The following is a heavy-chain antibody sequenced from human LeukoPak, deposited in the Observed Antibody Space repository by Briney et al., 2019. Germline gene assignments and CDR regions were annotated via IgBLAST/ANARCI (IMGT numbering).Heavy chain of an antibody. Sequence: SETLSLTCTVSGGSISSGGYYWSWIRQHPGKGLEWIGYIYYSGSTYYNPSLKSRVTISVDTSKNQFSLKLSSVTAADTAVYYCVRGGPQYYYESSGYSLDYWHQGTLVSVSS. CDR1: GGSISSGGYY. CDR2: IYYSGST. CDR3: VRGGPQYYYESSGYSLDY. D-gene: IGHD3-22*01. V-gene: IGHV4-31*03. J-gene: IGHJ4*01.